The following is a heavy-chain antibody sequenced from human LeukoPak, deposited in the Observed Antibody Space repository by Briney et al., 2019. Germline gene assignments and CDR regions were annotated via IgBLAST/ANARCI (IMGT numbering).Heavy chain of an antibody. CDR1: GFTFGTHA. CDR3: ARDSGYCSSTSCYTFDY. D-gene: IGHD2-2*02. Sequence: GGSLRLSCVASGFTFGTHAMSWVRQAPGKGLEWVSYISSSGSTIYYADSVKGRFTISRDNAKNSLYLQMNSLRAEDTAVYYCARDSGYCSSTSCYTFDYWGQGTLVTVSS. J-gene: IGHJ4*02. V-gene: IGHV3-11*01. CDR2: ISSSGSTI.